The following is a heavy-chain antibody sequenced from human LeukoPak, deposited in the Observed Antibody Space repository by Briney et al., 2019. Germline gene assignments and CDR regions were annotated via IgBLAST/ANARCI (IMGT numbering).Heavy chain of an antibody. CDR2: IYYSGST. D-gene: IGHD2-15*01. CDR1: GGSISSSSYY. Sequence: PSETLSHTCTVSGGSISSSSYYWGWIRQPPGKGLEWIGSIYYSGSTYYNPSLKSRVTISVDTSKNQFSLKLSSVTAADTAVYYCATGLGYCSGGSCYSGFTQAPLDYWGQGTLVTVSS. V-gene: IGHV4-39*01. CDR3: ATGLGYCSGGSCYSGFTQAPLDY. J-gene: IGHJ4*02.